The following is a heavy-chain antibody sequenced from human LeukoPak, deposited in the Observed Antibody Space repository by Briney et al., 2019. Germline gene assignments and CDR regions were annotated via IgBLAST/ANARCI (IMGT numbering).Heavy chain of an antibody. V-gene: IGHV3-7*01. CDR3: ARAKVPNY. CDR1: GFTLSSYW. CDR2: IKQDGSEK. J-gene: IGHJ4*02. Sequence: QTGGSLRLSHAASGFTLSSYWMSWVRQAPGKGLEWVANIKQDGSEKYYVDSVKGRFTISRDNAKNSLYLQMNSLRAEDTAVYYCARAKVPNYWGQGTLVTVSS.